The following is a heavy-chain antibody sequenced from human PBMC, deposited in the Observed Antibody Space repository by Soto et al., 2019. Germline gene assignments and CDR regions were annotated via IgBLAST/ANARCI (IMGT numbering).Heavy chain of an antibody. CDR3: ASISREATVTTKLGSWGNWFDP. J-gene: IGHJ5*02. CDR1: GGSISSSSYY. V-gene: IGHV4-39*01. D-gene: IGHD4-17*01. Sequence: SETLSLTCTVSGGSISSSSYYWGWIRQPPGKGLEWIGSIYYSGSTYYNPSLKSRGTISVDTSKNQFSLKLSSVTAADTAVYYCASISREATVTTKLGSWGNWFDPWGQGTLVTVSS. CDR2: IYYSGST.